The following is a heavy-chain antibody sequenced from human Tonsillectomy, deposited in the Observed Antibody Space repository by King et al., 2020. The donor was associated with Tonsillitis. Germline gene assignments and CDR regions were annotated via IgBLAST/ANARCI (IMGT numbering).Heavy chain of an antibody. D-gene: IGHD2-2*01. CDR1: GLTLSSYG. CDR3: ARAPPAGPRNYYYYVMDV. V-gene: IGHV3-33*01. Sequence: VQLVESGGGVVQPGRSLRLSCAASGLTLSSYGMHWLRQAPGKGLEWVAVIWYDGSNKYYADSVKGRFTISRDNSKKTLHLQMNRLRDEDTAGYYCARAPPAGPRNYYYYVMDVWGQGTTVTVSS. CDR2: IWYDGSNK. J-gene: IGHJ6*02.